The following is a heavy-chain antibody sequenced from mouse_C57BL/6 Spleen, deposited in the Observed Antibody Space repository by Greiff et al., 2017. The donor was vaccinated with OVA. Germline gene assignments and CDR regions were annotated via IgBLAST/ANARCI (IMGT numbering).Heavy chain of an antibody. CDR2: INPSTGGT. CDR3: ARGGQGYAMDY. CDR1: GYSFTGYY. D-gene: IGHD3-1*01. J-gene: IGHJ4*01. Sequence: EVQLQQSGPELVKPGASVKISCKASGYSFTGYYMHWVKQSSDKSLEWIGEINPSTGGTSYNQKFKGKATLTVDKSSSPAYMQLKSLTSEDSAVYYGARGGQGYAMDYWGQGTSVTVSS. V-gene: IGHV1-43*01.